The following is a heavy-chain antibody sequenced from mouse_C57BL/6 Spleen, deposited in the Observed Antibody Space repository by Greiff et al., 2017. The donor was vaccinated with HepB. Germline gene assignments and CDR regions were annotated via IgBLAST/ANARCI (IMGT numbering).Heavy chain of an antibody. V-gene: IGHV1-82*01. CDR1: GYAFSSSW. Sequence: VLLVESGPELVKPGASVKISCKASGYAFSSSWMNWVKQRPGKGLEWIGRIYPGDGDTNYNGKFKGKATLTADKSSSTAYMQLSSLTSEDSAVYFCARTFYYAMDYWGQGTSVTVSS. J-gene: IGHJ4*01. CDR2: IYPGDGDT. CDR3: ARTFYYAMDY.